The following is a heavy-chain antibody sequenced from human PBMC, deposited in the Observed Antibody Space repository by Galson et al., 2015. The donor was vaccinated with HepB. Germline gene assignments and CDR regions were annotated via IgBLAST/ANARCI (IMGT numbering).Heavy chain of an antibody. J-gene: IGHJ4*02. V-gene: IGHV3-33*08. CDR2: IWYDGSNK. D-gene: IGHD6-13*01. CDR1: GFTFSSYW. CDR3: AREASVRVYSSSPGFDY. Sequence: SLRLSCAASGFTFSSYWMSWVRQAPGKGLEWVAVIWYDGSNKYYADSVKGRFTISRDNSKNTLYLQMNSLRAEDTAVYYCAREASVRVYSSSPGFDYWGQGTLVTVSS.